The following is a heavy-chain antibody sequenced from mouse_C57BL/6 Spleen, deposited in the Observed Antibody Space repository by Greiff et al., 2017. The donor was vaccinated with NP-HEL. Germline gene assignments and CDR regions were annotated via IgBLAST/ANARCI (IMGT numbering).Heavy chain of an antibody. D-gene: IGHD2-1*01. CDR1: GYAFTNYL. J-gene: IGHJ4*01. Sequence: QVQLQQSGAELVRPGTSVKVSCKASGYAFTNYLIEWVKQRPGQGLEWIGVINPGSGGTNYNEKFKGKATLTADKSSSTAYMQLSSLTSEDTAVYFCAYGNYNYAMGYWGQGTSVTVSS. CDR2: INPGSGGT. V-gene: IGHV1-54*01. CDR3: AYGNYNYAMGY.